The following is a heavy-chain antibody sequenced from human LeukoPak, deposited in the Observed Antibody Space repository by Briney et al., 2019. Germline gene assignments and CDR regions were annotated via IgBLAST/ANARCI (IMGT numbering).Heavy chain of an antibody. J-gene: IGHJ5*02. CDR3: ARALEYSSSWSPFDP. CDR1: GGSISSYY. CDR2: IYYSGST. V-gene: IGHV4-59*01. D-gene: IGHD6-13*01. Sequence: SETLSLTCTVSGGSISSYYWSWILQPSGKGLEWIGYIYYSGSTNYNPSLKSRVTISVDTSKNQFSLKLSSVTAADTAVYYCARALEYSSSWSPFDPWGQGTLVTVSS.